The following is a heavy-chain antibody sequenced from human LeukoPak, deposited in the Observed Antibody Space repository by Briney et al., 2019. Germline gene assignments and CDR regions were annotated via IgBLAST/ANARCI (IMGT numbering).Heavy chain of an antibody. J-gene: IGHJ6*02. D-gene: IGHD4-17*01. CDR3: ARASATVTHYGMDV. Sequence: PSETLSLTCTVSGGSISSGDYYWSWIPQPPGKGLEWIGYIYYSGSTYYNPSLKSRVTISVDTSKNQFSLKLSSVTAADTAVYYCARASATVTHYGMDVWGQGTTVTVSS. CDR2: IYYSGST. CDR1: GGSISSGDYY. V-gene: IGHV4-30-4*01.